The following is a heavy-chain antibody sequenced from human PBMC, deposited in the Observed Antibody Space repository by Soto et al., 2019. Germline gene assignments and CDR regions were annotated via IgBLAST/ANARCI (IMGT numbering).Heavy chain of an antibody. J-gene: IGHJ6*03. Sequence: SVKVSCKASGGTFSSYTISWVRQAPGQGLEWMGRIIPILGIANYAQKFQGRVTITADKSTSTAYMELSSLRSEDTAVYYCARDRVANCSSTSCSHYYYYMDVWGKGTTVTVSS. CDR2: IIPILGIA. CDR1: GGTFSSYT. CDR3: ARDRVANCSSTSCSHYYYYMDV. D-gene: IGHD2-2*01. V-gene: IGHV1-69*04.